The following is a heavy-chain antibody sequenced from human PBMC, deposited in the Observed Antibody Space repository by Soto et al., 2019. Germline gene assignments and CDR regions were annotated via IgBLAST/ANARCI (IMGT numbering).Heavy chain of an antibody. J-gene: IGHJ4*02. CDR2: ISSNGGST. D-gene: IGHD6-6*01. Sequence: GGSLRLSCSASGFTFSSFAMHWVRQASGKGLEYVSAISSNGGSTSYADSVKGRFIISRDNTQNTLYLQMSGLRTEDTAVYYCVKDRPGSFRAFDYWGQGTVVTVSS. CDR1: GFTFSSFA. CDR3: VKDRPGSFRAFDY. V-gene: IGHV3-64D*08.